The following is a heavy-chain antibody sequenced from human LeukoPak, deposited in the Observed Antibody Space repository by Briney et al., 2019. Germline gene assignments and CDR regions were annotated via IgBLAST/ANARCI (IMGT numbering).Heavy chain of an antibody. CDR2: INHSGST. V-gene: IGHV4-34*01. CDR1: GGSFSGYY. Sequence: SETLSLTCAVYGGSFSGYYWSWIRQPPGKGLEWIGEINHSGSTNYSPSLKSRVTISVDTSKNQFSLKLSSVTAADTAVYYCAARQRRGYSYGPYYFDYWGQGTLVTVSS. D-gene: IGHD5-18*01. CDR3: AARQRRGYSYGPYYFDY. J-gene: IGHJ4*02.